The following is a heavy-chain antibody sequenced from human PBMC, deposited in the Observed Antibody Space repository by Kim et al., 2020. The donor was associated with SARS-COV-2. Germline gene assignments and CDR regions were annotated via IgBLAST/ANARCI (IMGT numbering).Heavy chain of an antibody. CDR3: ARDRDSFCSGGSRYPGAHNAFDI. CDR1: GYTFTSYA. V-gene: IGHV1-3*01. CDR2: INAGNGNT. J-gene: IGHJ3*02. Sequence: ASVKVSCKASGYTFTSYAMHWVRQAPGQRLEWMGWINAGNGNTKYSQKFQGRVTITRGTSASTAYMELSSLRSEDTAVYYCARDRDSFCSGGSRYPGAHNAFDIWGQGTMVTVSS. D-gene: IGHD2-15*01.